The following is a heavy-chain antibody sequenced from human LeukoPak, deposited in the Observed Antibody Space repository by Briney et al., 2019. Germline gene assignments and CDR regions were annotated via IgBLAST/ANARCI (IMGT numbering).Heavy chain of an antibody. CDR2: ISYDGSNK. D-gene: IGHD1-26*01. Sequence: GGSLRLSCAASGFTFSSYAMHWVRQAPGKGLEWVAVISYDGSNKYYADSVKGRFTISRDNSKNTLYLRMNSLRAEDTAVYYCARAWDFPQPFDYWGQETLGTVSS. V-gene: IGHV3-30-3*01. CDR1: GFTFSSYA. CDR3: ARAWDFPQPFDY. J-gene: IGHJ4*02.